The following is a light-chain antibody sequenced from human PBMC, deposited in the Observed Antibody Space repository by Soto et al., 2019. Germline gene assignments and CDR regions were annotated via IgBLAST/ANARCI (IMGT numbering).Light chain of an antibody. Sequence: IVLTQSPGTLSLSPGERATLSCRASQRVSSSYLAWYQQKPGQAPRLLIYGASSRATGIPDRFSGSGSGTDFTLNISRLEPEEFAVYYCQQYGSSVITFGQGTRLEIK. J-gene: IGKJ5*01. CDR3: QQYGSSVIT. CDR1: QRVSSSY. CDR2: GAS. V-gene: IGKV3-20*01.